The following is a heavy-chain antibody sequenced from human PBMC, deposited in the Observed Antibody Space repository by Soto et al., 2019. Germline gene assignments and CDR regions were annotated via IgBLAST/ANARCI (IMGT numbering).Heavy chain of an antibody. CDR2: IYYSGST. CDR1: DGSISSGGYY. J-gene: IGHJ6*02. D-gene: IGHD3-22*01. CDR3: ARARGSSGYYYVYYYYGMDV. Sequence: SETLSLTCTVSDGSISSGGYYWSWIRQHPGKGLEWIGYIYYSGSTYYNPSLKSRVTISVDTSKNQFSLKLSSVTAADTAVYYCARARGSSGYYYVYYYYGMDVWGQGTTVTVSS. V-gene: IGHV4-31*03.